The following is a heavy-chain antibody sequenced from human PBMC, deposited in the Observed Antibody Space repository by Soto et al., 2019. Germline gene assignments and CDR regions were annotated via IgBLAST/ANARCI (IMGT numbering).Heavy chain of an antibody. V-gene: IGHV1-46*01. D-gene: IGHD3-3*01. J-gene: IGHJ4*02. CDR2: INPSGGST. CDR3: ARGHYDFWSGYPPRLHYFDY. Sequence: ASVKVSCKASGYTFTSYYMHWVRQAPGQGLEWMGIINPSGGSTSYAQKFQGRVTMTRDTSTSTVYMELSSLRSEDTAVYYCARGHYDFWSGYPPRLHYFDYWGQGTLVTVSS. CDR1: GYTFTSYY.